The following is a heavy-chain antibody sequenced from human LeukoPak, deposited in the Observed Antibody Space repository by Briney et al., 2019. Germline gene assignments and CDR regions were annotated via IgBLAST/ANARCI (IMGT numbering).Heavy chain of an antibody. D-gene: IGHD4/OR15-4a*01. CDR1: WFSLTSRGEG. CDR3: AHTRHGATPTTLDF. V-gene: IGHV2-5*02. Sequence: SAPTLVKPTQTLALTCSFSWFSLTSRGEGVAWIRQPPGNAPEWLALIYWDDDKRFMPSLQNRLTVSTDTSKNQVVLSMTKKDPVDTGTYYCAHTRHGATPTTLDFWGQGILVVVS. J-gene: IGHJ4*02. CDR2: IYWDDDK.